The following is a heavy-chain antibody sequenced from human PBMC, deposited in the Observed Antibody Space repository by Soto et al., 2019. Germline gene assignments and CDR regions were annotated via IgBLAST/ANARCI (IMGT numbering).Heavy chain of an antibody. CDR2: IDYSGGT. V-gene: IGHV4-39*01. D-gene: IGHD3-10*01. J-gene: IGHJ5*02. Sequence: SETLSLTCTVSGGSISSSDSYWGWIRRPPGKGLEWVGTIDYSGGTTYNPSLESRVTISVDTSKNQFSLRLSFVTAADTAVYYCARRTPLYTSESSRFDPWGQGALVTVSS. CDR3: ARRTPLYTSESSRFDP. CDR1: GGSISSSDSY.